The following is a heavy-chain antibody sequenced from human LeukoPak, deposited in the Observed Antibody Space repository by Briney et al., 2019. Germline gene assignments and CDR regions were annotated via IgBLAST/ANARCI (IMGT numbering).Heavy chain of an antibody. Sequence: SETLSLTCAVHGGSCDDYYCSWIRQPPGKGLEWIGEIHPHGIFYYNSSLTSRVTISIDTSKSQFSLRLTSVTAADTAFYYCARGRDRSKAGDLWRQGSLVIVSS. V-gene: IGHV4-34*01. CDR3: ARGRDRSKAGDL. D-gene: IGHD5-24*01. J-gene: IGHJ5*02. CDR2: IHPHGIF. CDR1: GGSCDDYY.